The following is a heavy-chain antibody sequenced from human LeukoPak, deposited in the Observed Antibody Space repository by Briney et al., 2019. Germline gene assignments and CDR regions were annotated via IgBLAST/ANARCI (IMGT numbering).Heavy chain of an antibody. CDR2: INPNSGGT. J-gene: IGHJ4*02. CDR3: AREGGNWNYIFNY. V-gene: IGHV1-2*06. D-gene: IGHD1-7*01. CDR1: GYTFTGYY. Sequence: ASVKVSCKASGYTFTGYYMHWVRQAPGQGLEWMGRINPNSGGTNYAQKFQGRVTMTRDTSISTAYMELSRLRSDDTAVYYCAREGGNWNYIFNYWGQGTPVSVSS.